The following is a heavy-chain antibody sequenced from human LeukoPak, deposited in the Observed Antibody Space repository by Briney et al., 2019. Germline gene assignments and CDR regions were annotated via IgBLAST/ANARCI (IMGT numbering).Heavy chain of an antibody. CDR1: GDSISNGGYY. CDR3: ARDPLPAANYWYFDL. J-gene: IGHJ2*01. D-gene: IGHD2-2*01. CDR2: IYYTGST. Sequence: SETLSLTCTVSGDSISNGGYYWNWIRQHPGQGLEWIGYIYYTGSTYYNPSLKSRVTISVDTSKNQFSLKLTSVTAVDTAVYYCARDPLPAANYWYFDLWGRGTLVTVSS. V-gene: IGHV4-31*03.